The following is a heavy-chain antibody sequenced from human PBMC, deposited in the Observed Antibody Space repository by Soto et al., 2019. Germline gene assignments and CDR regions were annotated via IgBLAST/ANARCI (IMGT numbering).Heavy chain of an antibody. CDR3: ARVVPDGYSDY. CDR2: VYHTGST. V-gene: IGHV4-59*01. J-gene: IGHJ4*02. D-gene: IGHD5-12*01. CDR1: GGSIINYF. Sequence: SETLSLTCTVSGGSIINYFWSWIRQPPGRGLEWIGYVYHTGSTNYNPSLKGRVTISVDKSKNQFSLNLKSVTAADTAVYFCARVVPDGYSDYWGQGTLVTVSS.